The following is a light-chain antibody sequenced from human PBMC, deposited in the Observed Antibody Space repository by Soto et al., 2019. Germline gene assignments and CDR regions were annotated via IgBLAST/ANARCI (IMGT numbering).Light chain of an antibody. CDR1: QSVPRSY. J-gene: IGKJ5*01. Sequence: EIVLTQSPGTLSLSPGERATLSCRASQSVPRSYLAWYQQKPGQAPRLLIYGTSSRATGIPDRFSGSGSGTDFTRTISRLEPEDFAVFYCQQYGSSITFGQGTRLEIK. CDR3: QQYGSSIT. V-gene: IGKV3-20*01. CDR2: GTS.